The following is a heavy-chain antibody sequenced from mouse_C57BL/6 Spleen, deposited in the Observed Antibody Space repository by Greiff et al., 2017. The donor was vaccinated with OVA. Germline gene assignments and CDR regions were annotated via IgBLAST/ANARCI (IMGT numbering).Heavy chain of an antibody. CDR2: FYPGSGSI. CDR3: ARHEGGGSLGPHYYAMDY. V-gene: IGHV1-62-2*01. CDR1: GYTFTEYT. Sequence: VQLQESGAELVKPGASVKLSCKASGYTFTEYTIHWVKQRSGQGLEWIGWFYPGSGSIKYNEKFKDKATLTADKSSSTVYMELSRLTSEDSAVYFCARHEGGGSLGPHYYAMDYWGQGTSVTVSS. D-gene: IGHD6-2*01. J-gene: IGHJ4*01.